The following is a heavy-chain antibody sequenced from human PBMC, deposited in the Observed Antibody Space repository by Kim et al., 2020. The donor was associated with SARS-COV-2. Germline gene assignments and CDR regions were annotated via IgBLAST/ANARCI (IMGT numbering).Heavy chain of an antibody. Sequence: SETLSLTCTVSGGSISSYYWSWIRQPAGQGLEWIGRIYTSGSTNYNPSLKSRVTMSVDTSKNQFSLKLSSVTAADTALYYCARDFRYSYDSSGHPKWFDPWGQGTLVSFSS. D-gene: IGHD3-22*01. CDR3: ARDFRYSYDSSGHPKWFDP. CDR2: IYTSGST. V-gene: IGHV4-4*07. CDR1: GGSISSYY. J-gene: IGHJ5*02.